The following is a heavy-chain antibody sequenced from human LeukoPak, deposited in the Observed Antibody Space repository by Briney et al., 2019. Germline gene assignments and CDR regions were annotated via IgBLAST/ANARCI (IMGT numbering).Heavy chain of an antibody. CDR2: IFYVGSI. D-gene: IGHD3-3*02. V-gene: IGHV4-28*05. Sequence: SETLSLTCAVSGYSISSNHWWGWIRQPPGKVLEWIGYIFYVGSIYYNPSLKSRVTMSVDTSKNQFALRLSSVTAVDTAVYYCARIGPILGAAWVDYWGQGTLVSVSS. CDR3: ARIGPILGAAWVDY. CDR1: GYSISSNHW. J-gene: IGHJ4*02.